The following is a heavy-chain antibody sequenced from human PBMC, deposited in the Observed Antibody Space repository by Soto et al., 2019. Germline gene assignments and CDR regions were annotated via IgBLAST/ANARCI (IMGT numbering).Heavy chain of an antibody. J-gene: IGHJ6*02. CDR3: AGGDHSTSLGGMDV. Sequence: QGQMVQSGAELKKPGSSVKVSCKTSGGSFNSYAINWVRQAPGQGLEWLGGTIPFILTPNYAQQFQGRVRITADEPTRTGYLELSSLRSDDTAVYYCAGGDHSTSLGGMDVWGQGTTVIVSS. CDR1: GGSFNSYA. CDR2: TIPFILTP. V-gene: IGHV1-69*01. D-gene: IGHD6-6*01.